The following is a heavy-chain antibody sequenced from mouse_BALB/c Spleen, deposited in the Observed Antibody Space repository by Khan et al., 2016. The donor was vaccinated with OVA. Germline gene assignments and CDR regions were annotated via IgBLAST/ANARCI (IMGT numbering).Heavy chain of an antibody. CDR2: ISYSGRT. CDR1: GYSITSDYA. Sequence: EVQLQESGPGLVKPSQSLSLTCTVTGYSITSDYAWNWIRQFPGNKLEWMGYISYSGRTSYNPSLKSRISITRDTSKNQIFLQLNSVTTEDTATYYCASSVTITTVVATDFDYWCQGTTLTVSS. J-gene: IGHJ2*01. CDR3: ASSVTITTVVATDFDY. D-gene: IGHD1-1*01. V-gene: IGHV3-2*02.